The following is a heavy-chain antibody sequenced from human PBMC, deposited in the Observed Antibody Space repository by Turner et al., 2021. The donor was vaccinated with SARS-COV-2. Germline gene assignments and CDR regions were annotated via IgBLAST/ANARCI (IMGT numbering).Heavy chain of an antibody. J-gene: IGHJ4*02. Sequence: EVQLLESGGSLVQPGGSLRLSCEASGFTFSSYAMSWVRQAPGKGMEWVSAISGSGGITYYADSVKGRFTISRDNSKNTLYLQMNSLRTEDTAVYYCAKDRVGGPIIVVPAATLDYWGQGTLVTVSS. V-gene: IGHV3-23*01. CDR2: ISGSGGIT. CDR1: GFTFSSYA. CDR3: AKDRVGGPIIVVPAATLDY. D-gene: IGHD2-2*01.